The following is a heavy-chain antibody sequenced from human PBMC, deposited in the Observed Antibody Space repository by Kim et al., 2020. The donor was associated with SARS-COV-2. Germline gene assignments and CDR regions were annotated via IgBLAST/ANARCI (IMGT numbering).Heavy chain of an antibody. CDR1: GGSISSSSYY. CDR2: IYYSGST. CDR3: ARQSRFLYYYGSGSLYGMDV. D-gene: IGHD3-10*01. Sequence: SETLSLTCTVSGGSISSSSYYWGWIRQPPGKGLEWIGSIYYSGSTYYNPSLKSRVTISVDTSKNQFSLKLSSVTAADTAVYYCARQSRFLYYYGSGSLYGMDVWGQGTTVTVSS. V-gene: IGHV4-39*01. J-gene: IGHJ6*02.